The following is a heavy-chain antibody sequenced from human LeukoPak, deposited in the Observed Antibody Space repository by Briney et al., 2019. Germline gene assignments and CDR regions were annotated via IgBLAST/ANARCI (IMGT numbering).Heavy chain of an antibody. CDR3: ARVAPRRDGYTPLDY. V-gene: IGHV1-2*02. D-gene: IGHD5-24*01. CDR1: GYTFTGYY. J-gene: IGHJ4*02. Sequence: AASAKVSCKASGYTFTGYYMHWVRQAPGQGLEWMGWINPNSGGTNYAQKFQGRVTMTRDTSISTAYMELSRLRSDDTAVYYCARVAPRRDGYTPLDYWGQGTLVTVSS. CDR2: INPNSGGT.